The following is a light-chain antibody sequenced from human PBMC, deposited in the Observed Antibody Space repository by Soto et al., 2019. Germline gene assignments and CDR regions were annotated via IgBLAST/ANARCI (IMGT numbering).Light chain of an antibody. CDR3: QQRSDWPST. V-gene: IGKV3-11*01. CDR2: DAS. Sequence: EIVLTQSPATLSLSPGGRATLSCRASQSVSRYLAWYQQKPGQAPRLLIYDASHRATGIPARFSGSGSGTDFTLTISSLEPEDFAVYYCQQRSDWPSTFGGGTKVQIK. J-gene: IGKJ4*01. CDR1: QSVSRY.